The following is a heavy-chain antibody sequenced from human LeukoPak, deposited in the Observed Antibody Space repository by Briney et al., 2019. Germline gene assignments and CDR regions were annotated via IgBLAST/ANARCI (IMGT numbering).Heavy chain of an antibody. D-gene: IGHD5-18*01. Sequence: GGSLRLSCAASGFTFSSYWMSWVRQAPGKGLEWVANIKQDGSEKYYVDSVKGRFTISRDNAKNTLYLQMNSLRAEDTAVYYCARDGYSFGHDFDYWGQGTLVTVSS. CDR3: ARDGYSFGHDFDY. CDR2: IKQDGSEK. J-gene: IGHJ4*02. CDR1: GFTFSSYW. V-gene: IGHV3-7*01.